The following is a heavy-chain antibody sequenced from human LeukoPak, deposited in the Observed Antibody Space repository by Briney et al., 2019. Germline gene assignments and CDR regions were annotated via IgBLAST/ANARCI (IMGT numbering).Heavy chain of an antibody. V-gene: IGHV3-21*01. J-gene: IGHJ4*02. D-gene: IGHD4-17*01. CDR3: ARRLEGYGDIDY. CDR2: ISSSSSYI. CDR1: GFTFSGYA. Sequence: GGSLRLSCAASGFTFSGYAMSWVRQAPGKGLEWVSSISSSSSYIYYADSVKGRFTISRDNAKNSLYLQMNSLRAEDTAVYYCARRLEGYGDIDYWGQGTLVTVSS.